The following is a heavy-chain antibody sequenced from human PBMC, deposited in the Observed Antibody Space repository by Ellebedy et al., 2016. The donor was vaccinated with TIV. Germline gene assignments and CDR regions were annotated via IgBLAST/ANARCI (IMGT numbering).Heavy chain of an antibody. V-gene: IGHV3-9*01. CDR1: GFTFDDYA. D-gene: IGHD3-10*01. Sequence: SLKISCAASGFTFDDYAMHWVRQAPGKGLEWVSGISLNSGSIGYADSVEGRFTISRDNAKNSLYLQMNSLRAEDTALYYCAKDIAAFHYYGSGIDYWGQGTLVTVSS. J-gene: IGHJ4*02. CDR3: AKDIAAFHYYGSGIDY. CDR2: ISLNSGSI.